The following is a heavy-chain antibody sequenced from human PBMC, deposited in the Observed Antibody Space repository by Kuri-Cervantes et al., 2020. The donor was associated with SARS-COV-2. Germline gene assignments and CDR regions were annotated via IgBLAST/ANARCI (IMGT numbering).Heavy chain of an antibody. J-gene: IGHJ1*01. V-gene: IGHV4-39*07. CDR2: IYYSGST. CDR1: DGSISSSSYY. CDR3: ARVGGQVAGTLYFQH. Sequence: SETLSLTCTVSDGSISSSSYYWGWIRQPPGKGLEWIGSIYYSGSTYYNPSLKSRVTISVDTSKNQFSLKLSSVTAADTAVYYCARVGGQVAGTLYFQHWGQGTLVTVSS. D-gene: IGHD6-19*01.